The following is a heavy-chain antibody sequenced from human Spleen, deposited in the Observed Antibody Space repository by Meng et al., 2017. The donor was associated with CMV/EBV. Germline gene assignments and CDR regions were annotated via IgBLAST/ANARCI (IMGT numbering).Heavy chain of an antibody. Sequence: GGSLRLSCAASGFTFSRYTIHWVRQAPGKGLEWVALISYDGSNQYYGDSVKGRFTISRDNSKNTLYLQMNSLRGEDTAVYYCARSRYSYGRYYYYGMDVWGQGTTVTVSS. J-gene: IGHJ6*02. CDR3: ARSRYSYGRYYYYGMDV. CDR2: ISYDGSNQ. CDR1: GFTFSRYT. D-gene: IGHD5-18*01. V-gene: IGHV3-30*04.